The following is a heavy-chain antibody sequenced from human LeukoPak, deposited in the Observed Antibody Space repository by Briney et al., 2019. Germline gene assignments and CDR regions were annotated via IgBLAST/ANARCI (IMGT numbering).Heavy chain of an antibody. CDR3: ARDRSEGYQLLSP. V-gene: IGHV4-38-2*02. CDR1: GYSISSGYY. D-gene: IGHD2-2*01. CDR2: IYHSGST. J-gene: IGHJ4*02. Sequence: SETLSLTCTVSGYSISSGYYRGWIRQPPGKGLEWIGSIYHSGSTYYNPSLKSRVTISVDTSKNQFSLKLSSVTAADTAVYYCARDRSEGYQLLSPWGQGTLVTVSS.